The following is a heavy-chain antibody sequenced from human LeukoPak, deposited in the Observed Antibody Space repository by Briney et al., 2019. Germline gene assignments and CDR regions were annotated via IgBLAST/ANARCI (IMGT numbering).Heavy chain of an antibody. CDR3: XRXSHGSGXRYFEP. CDR2: VSYDGDNE. V-gene: IGHV3-30-3*01. J-gene: IGHJ4*02. D-gene: IGHD3-10*01. Sequence: PGGSLRLSCAASGFSFNTHAMDWVRQSPGKGLEWVAGVSYDGDNEYYADSVRGRFTVSRDNSKKTVSLHMNSLTPEDTAVYFCXRXSHGSGXRYFEPWGQGTXVIVXS. CDR1: GFSFNTHA.